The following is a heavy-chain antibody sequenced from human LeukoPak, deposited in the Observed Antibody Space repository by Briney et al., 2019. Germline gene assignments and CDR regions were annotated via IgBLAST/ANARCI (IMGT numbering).Heavy chain of an antibody. V-gene: IGHV4-61*01. CDR3: ARGRGYFDY. CDR2: IYYSGST. J-gene: IGHJ4*02. D-gene: IGHD3-10*01. CDR1: GGSISSGSYY. Sequence: SQTLSLTCTVSGGSISSGSYYWSWIRQPPGKGLEWIGYIYYSGSTNYNPSLKSRVTISVDTSKNQFSLKLSSVTAADTAVYYCARGRGYFDYWGQGTLVTVPS.